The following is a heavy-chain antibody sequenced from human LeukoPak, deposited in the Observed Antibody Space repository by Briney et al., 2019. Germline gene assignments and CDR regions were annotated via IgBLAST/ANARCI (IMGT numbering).Heavy chain of an antibody. CDR1: GGTFSSYA. CDR2: ISAYNGNT. Sequence: ASVKVSCKASGGTFSSYAISWVRQAPGQGLEWMGWISAYNGNTNYAQKLQGRVTMTTDTSTSTAYMELRSLRSDDTAVYYCARVELAVAGPEYFQHWGQGTLVTVSS. J-gene: IGHJ1*01. V-gene: IGHV1-18*01. CDR3: ARVELAVAGPEYFQH. D-gene: IGHD6-19*01.